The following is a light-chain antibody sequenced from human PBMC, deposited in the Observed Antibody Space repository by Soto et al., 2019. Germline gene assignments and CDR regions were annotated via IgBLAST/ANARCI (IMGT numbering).Light chain of an antibody. J-gene: IGKJ1*01. CDR1: QTISSW. CDR3: QEYDTLST. V-gene: IGKV1-5*03. CDR2: KAS. Sequence: DIQMTQSPSTLSGSVGDRVTITCRASQTISSWLAWYQQKPGKAPKLLIYKASTLKSVVPSRFSGSGSGTEFTLTISSLQPDDFATYYCQEYDTLSTFGQGTKVDIK.